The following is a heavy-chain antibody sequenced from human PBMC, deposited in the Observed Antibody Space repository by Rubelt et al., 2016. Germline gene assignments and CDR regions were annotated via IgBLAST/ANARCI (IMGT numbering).Heavy chain of an antibody. V-gene: IGHV4-34*01. CDR2: INHSGST. Sequence: GGSFSGYYWSWIRQPPGKGLEWIGEINHSGSTNYNPSLKSRVTISVDTSKNQFSLKLSSVTAADTAVYYCVRVGATGVFDYWGQGTLVTVSS. J-gene: IGHJ4*02. CDR3: VRVGATGVFDY. CDR1: GGSFSGYY. D-gene: IGHD1-26*01.